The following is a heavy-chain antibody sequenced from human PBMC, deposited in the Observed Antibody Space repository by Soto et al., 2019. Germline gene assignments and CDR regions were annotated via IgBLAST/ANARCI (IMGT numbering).Heavy chain of an antibody. CDR2: INPDGSAT. Sequence: PGGSLRLSCAASGFTFSSYWMHWVRQAPGKGLVWVSRINPDGSATNYADSVKGRFTISRDNAKNTLYLQMNSLRAEDTAVFYCGRGGSDSPMAPGYSGQGTLVTVSS. D-gene: IGHD5-18*01. V-gene: IGHV3-74*01. J-gene: IGHJ4*02. CDR1: GFTFSSYW. CDR3: GRGGSDSPMAPGY.